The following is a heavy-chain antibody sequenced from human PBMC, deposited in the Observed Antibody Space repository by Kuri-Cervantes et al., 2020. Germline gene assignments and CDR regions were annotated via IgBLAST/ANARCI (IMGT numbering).Heavy chain of an antibody. CDR2: ISYDGSNK. V-gene: IGHV3-30*18. CDR1: GFTFSSYG. CDR3: TKVRLYDYA. D-gene: IGHD3-16*01. Sequence: GESLKISCAASGFTFSSYGMHWVRQAPGKGLEWVAVISYDGSNKYYADSVQGRFTISRDNSKNTLYLQMNSLRAEDTAIYYCTKVRLYDYAWGQGTLVTVSS. J-gene: IGHJ5*02.